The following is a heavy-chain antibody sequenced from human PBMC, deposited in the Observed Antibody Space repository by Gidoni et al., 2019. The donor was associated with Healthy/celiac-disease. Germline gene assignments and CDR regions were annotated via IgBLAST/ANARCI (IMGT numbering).Heavy chain of an antibody. D-gene: IGHD3-3*01. Sequence: QVQLQESGPGLVKPSGTLSLTSAVSGGSISISNWWSWVRQPPGKGLEWIGEIYHSGSTHYNPSLKSRVTISVDKSKIQFSLKLSSVTAADTAVYCCARGSTDVLRFLEWLPNPLHYYYGIDVWGQGTTVTVSS. CDR3: ARGSTDVLRFLEWLPNPLHYYYGIDV. CDR2: IYHSGST. J-gene: IGHJ6*02. V-gene: IGHV4-4*01. CDR1: GGSISISNW.